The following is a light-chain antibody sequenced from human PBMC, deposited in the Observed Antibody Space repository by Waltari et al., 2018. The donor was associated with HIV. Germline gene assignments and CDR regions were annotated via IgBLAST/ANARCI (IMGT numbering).Light chain of an antibody. CDR3: AAWDDTLSGQGV. V-gene: IGLV1-47*01. Sequence: QSALTQPASVSGSPGQRVTISCSGSTSNIGSNYVYWYQQLPETAPKLLIYRDNQRPSGVPDRFSGSKSGTSASLAINGLRSEDEADYYCAAWDDTLSGQGVFGGGTKLTVL. J-gene: IGLJ2*01. CDR2: RDN. CDR1: TSNIGSNY.